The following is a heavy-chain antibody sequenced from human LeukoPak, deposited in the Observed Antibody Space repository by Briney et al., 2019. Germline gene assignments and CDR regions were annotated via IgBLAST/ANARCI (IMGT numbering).Heavy chain of an antibody. CDR2: LYHSGST. Sequence: SETLSLTCTVSGYSISSGYYWGWIRRPPGKGLEWIGSLYHSGSTYYNPSLKSRVTISVDTSKNQFSLKLSSVTAADTAVYYCARSGEHYDFWSGYSTPVYYYMDVWGKGTTVTVSS. J-gene: IGHJ6*03. V-gene: IGHV4-38-2*02. CDR3: ARSGEHYDFWSGYSTPVYYYMDV. D-gene: IGHD3-3*01. CDR1: GYSISSGYY.